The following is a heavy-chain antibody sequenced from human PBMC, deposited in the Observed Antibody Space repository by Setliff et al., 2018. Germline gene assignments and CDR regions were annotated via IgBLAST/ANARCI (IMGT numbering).Heavy chain of an antibody. V-gene: IGHV4-34*01. CDR2: INHSGST. CDR3: AMILSGYSSSWGAFDI. D-gene: IGHD6-13*01. J-gene: IGHJ3*02. CDR1: GGSFSGYY. Sequence: SETLSLTCAVYGGSFSGYYWSWIRQPPGKGLEWIGEINHSGSTNYNPSLKSRVTISVDTSKNQFSLKLSSVTAVDTAVYYCAMILSGYSSSWGAFDIWGQGTMVTVSS.